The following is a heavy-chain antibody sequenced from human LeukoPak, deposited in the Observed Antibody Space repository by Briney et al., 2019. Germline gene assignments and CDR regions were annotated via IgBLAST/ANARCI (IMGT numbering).Heavy chain of an antibody. Sequence: SETLSLTCAVYGGSFSGYYWSWIRQPPGKGLEWIGEINHSGSTNYNPSLKSRVTISVDTSKNQFSLKLSSVTAADTGVYYCARGRGGYYYYYYMDVWGKGTTVTVSS. CDR1: GGSFSGYY. D-gene: IGHD2-15*01. CDR3: ARGRGGYYYYYYMDV. CDR2: INHSGST. J-gene: IGHJ6*03. V-gene: IGHV4-34*01.